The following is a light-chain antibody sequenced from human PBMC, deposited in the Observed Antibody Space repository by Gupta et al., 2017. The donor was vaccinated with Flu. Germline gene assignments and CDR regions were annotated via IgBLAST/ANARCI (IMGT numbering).Light chain of an antibody. CDR1: QTINNN. CDR2: AAS. V-gene: IGKV1-39*01. Sequence: DIQLTQSPSSLSAAVGDRVTITCRASQTINNNLNWYQQKPGKAPKVLIYAASNLQSGVPSRFSGSGSGTNFTLTISRLQSEDFATYYCQQGYSTPIIFGGGTKVEIK. CDR3: QQGYSTPII. J-gene: IGKJ4*01.